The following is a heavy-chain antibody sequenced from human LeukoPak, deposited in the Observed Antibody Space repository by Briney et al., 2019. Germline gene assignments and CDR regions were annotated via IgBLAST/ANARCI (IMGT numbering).Heavy chain of an antibody. CDR1: GFSFSTYG. CDR3: ARGIPGYFGTSGYYYEY. CDR2: IHHSGST. D-gene: IGHD3-22*01. Sequence: GSLRLSCGASGFSFSTYGMTWVRQPPGKGLEWMGEIHHSGSTNYSPPLKSRVTISVDNSRNQFSLGLSSVSAADTAVYYCARGIPGYFGTSGYYYEYWGQGTLVTVSS. J-gene: IGHJ4*02. V-gene: IGHV4-4*02.